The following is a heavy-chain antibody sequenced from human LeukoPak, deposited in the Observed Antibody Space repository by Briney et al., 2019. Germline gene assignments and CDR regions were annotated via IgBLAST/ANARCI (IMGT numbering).Heavy chain of an antibody. CDR1: GFTFSNYW. Sequence: PGGSLRLSCAVSGFTFSNYWMHWVRQVPGKGLVWFSRIDTDGSGTSYAESVKGRFTVSRDNAKNTLYLQMNSLRAEDTAVYYCAKDISSSKLVAGLDYWGQGTLVTVSS. CDR2: IDTDGSGT. D-gene: IGHD6-19*01. CDR3: AKDISSSKLVAGLDY. J-gene: IGHJ4*02. V-gene: IGHV3-74*01.